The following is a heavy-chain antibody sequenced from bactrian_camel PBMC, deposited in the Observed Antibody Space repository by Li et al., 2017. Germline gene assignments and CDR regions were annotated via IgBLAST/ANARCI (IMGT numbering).Heavy chain of an antibody. CDR3: AADAWGPYIDYVVACPPDDFRY. J-gene: IGHJ6*01. Sequence: QLVESGGGSVQAGGSLRLSCAVSGYIDGSYCMGWFRQAPGKAREGVATIARDGSTSYANSVQGRFTITKDNAENTLHLQMNGLKPEDTGMYYCAADAWGPYIDYVVACPPDDFRYWGQGTQVTVS. V-gene: IGHV3S26*01. CDR1: GYIDGSYC. D-gene: IGHD4*01. CDR2: IARDGST.